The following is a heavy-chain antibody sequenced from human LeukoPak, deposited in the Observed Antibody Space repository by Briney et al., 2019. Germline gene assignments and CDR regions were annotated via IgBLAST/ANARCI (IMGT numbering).Heavy chain of an antibody. CDR1: GYTFTSYG. CDR3: ARAQYYDILTGPSHYFDY. D-gene: IGHD3-9*01. CDR2: ISAYNGNT. J-gene: IGHJ4*02. Sequence: ASVKVSCKASGYTFTSYGISWVRQAPGQGLEWMGWISAYNGNTNYAQKLQGRVTMTTDTSTSTAYMELRSPRSDDTAVYYCARAQYYDILTGPSHYFDYWGQGTLVTVSS. V-gene: IGHV1-18*01.